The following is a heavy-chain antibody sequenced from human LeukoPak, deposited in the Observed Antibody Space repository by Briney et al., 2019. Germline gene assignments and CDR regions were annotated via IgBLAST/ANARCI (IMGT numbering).Heavy chain of an antibody. CDR3: ARGDWISGFDP. Sequence: SQTLSLTCAISGDSVSSNRAGWNWIRQSPSRGLEWLGRTYYRSKWYNEYAVSVKSRITINPDTSKNQFSLQLNSVPPEDTAAYYCARGDWISGFDPWGQGTLVTVSS. V-gene: IGHV6-1*01. CDR1: GDSVSSNRAG. D-gene: IGHD3/OR15-3a*01. CDR2: TYYRSKWYN. J-gene: IGHJ5*02.